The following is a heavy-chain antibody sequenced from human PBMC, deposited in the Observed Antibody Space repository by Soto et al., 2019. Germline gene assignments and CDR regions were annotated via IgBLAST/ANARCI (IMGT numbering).Heavy chain of an antibody. J-gene: IGHJ6*02. CDR3: AGYCSGGSCYPRDYYYGMDV. CDR2: ISGSGGST. D-gene: IGHD2-15*01. Sequence: EVQLLESGGGLAQPGGSLRLSCAASGFTFSSYAMSWVRQAPGKGLEWVSAISGSGGSTYYADSVKGRFTISRDNSKNTLYLQMNSLRAEDTAVYYCAGYCSGGSCYPRDYYYGMDVWGQGTTVTVSS. V-gene: IGHV3-23*01. CDR1: GFTFSSYA.